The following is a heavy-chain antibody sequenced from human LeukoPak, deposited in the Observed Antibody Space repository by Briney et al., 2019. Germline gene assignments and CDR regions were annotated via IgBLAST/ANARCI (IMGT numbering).Heavy chain of an antibody. CDR1: GFTFSSYW. J-gene: IGHJ4*02. D-gene: IGHD6-13*01. Sequence: PGGSLRLSCAASGFTFSSYWMSWVRQAPGKGLEWVANIKQDGSEKYYVDSVKGRFTISRDNAKNSLYLQMNSLRAEDTAVYYCAREGIAAAGKGAPFDYWAQGTLVTVSS. V-gene: IGHV3-7*03. CDR3: AREGIAAAGKGAPFDY. CDR2: IKQDGSEK.